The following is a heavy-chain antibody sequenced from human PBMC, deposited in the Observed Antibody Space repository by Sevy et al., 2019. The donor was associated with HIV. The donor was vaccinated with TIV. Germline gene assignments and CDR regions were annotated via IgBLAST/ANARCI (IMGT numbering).Heavy chain of an antibody. Sequence: GGSLRLSCAASGFTFSSFWMHWVRQAPGKGLEWVANIKQDGSEKYYVHSVKGRFTISRDNAKNSLYLQMNSLRAEDTAVYYCGREIGGGNSFWGQGTLVTVSS. J-gene: IGHJ4*02. D-gene: IGHD1-1*01. CDR1: GFTFSSFW. CDR2: IKQDGSEK. V-gene: IGHV3-7*01. CDR3: GREIGGGNSF.